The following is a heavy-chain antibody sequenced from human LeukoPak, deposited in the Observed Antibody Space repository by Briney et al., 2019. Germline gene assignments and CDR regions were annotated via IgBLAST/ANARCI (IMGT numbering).Heavy chain of an antibody. CDR3: ARGRDGVVIYYYMNV. D-gene: IGHD3-3*01. J-gene: IGHJ6*03. CDR1: GGSISSSSYY. V-gene: IGHV4-30-4*08. Sequence: SETLSLTCTVSGGSISSSSYYWGWIRQPPGKGLEWIGYIYYSGSTYYNPSLKSRVTISVDTSKNQFSLKLSSVTAADTAVYYCARGRDGVVIYYYMNVWGKGTTVTVSS. CDR2: IYYSGST.